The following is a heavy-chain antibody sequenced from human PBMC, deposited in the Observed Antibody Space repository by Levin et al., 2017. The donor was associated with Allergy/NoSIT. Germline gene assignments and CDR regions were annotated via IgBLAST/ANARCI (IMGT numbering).Heavy chain of an antibody. CDR1: RFIFSNAW. J-gene: IGHJ1*01. CDR3: TTDAGVSAAPIFQH. CDR2: IKSKTDGGTT. Sequence: SCAASRFIFSNAWMSWVRQAPGKGLEWVGRIKSKTDGGTTDYAAPVKGRFSISRDDSKNTLYLQMNSLKTEDTAMYYCTTDAGVSAAPIFQHWGQGTLVTVSS. D-gene: IGHD2-2*01. V-gene: IGHV3-15*05.